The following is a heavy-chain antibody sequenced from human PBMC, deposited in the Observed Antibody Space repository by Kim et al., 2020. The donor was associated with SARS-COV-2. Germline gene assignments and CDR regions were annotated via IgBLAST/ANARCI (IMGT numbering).Heavy chain of an antibody. J-gene: IGHJ4*02. D-gene: IGHD2-15*01. CDR1: GGTFSSYA. Sequence: SVKVSCKASGGTFSSYAISWVRQAPGQGLEWMGRIIPILGIANYAQKFQGRVTITADTATSTAYMELSSLSSEDTAVYYCARCYGYCSGGSCYSEDCWGRGTVVPVSS. CDR2: IIPILGIA. V-gene: IGHV1-69*04. CDR3: ARCYGYCSGGSCYSEDC.